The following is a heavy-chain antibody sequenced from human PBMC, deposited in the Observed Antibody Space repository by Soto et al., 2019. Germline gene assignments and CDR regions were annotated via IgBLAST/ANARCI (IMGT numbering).Heavy chain of an antibody. V-gene: IGHV1-18*04. CDR3: ARVRYYDFWSGSGDY. CDR2: ISAYNGNT. Sequence: ASVKVSCKASGYTFTSYGISWVRQAPGQGLEWMGWISAYNGNTNYAQKLQGRVTMTTDISTSTAYMELRSLRSDDTAVYYCARVRYYDFWSGSGDYWGQGTLVTVSS. J-gene: IGHJ4*02. CDR1: GYTFTSYG. D-gene: IGHD3-3*01.